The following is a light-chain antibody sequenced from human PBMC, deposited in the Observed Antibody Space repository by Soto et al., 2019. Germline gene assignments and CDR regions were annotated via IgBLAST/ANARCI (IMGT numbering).Light chain of an antibody. CDR1: QSVSSW. V-gene: IGKV1-5*03. CDR2: EAS. J-gene: IGKJ1*01. CDR3: QQYDSLSRT. Sequence: EIVMTQSPSTISMSAWERATITCRASQSVSSWLAWYQQKPGKAPKLLIYEASSRESGIPARFSGSGSGTEFTLTISSLQSEDFAIYYCQQYDSLSRTFGQGTKVDIK.